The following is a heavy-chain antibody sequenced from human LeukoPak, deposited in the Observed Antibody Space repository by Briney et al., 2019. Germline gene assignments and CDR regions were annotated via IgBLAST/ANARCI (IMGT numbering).Heavy chain of an antibody. CDR1: GYTSTGYY. CDR2: INPNSGGT. J-gene: IGHJ4*02. V-gene: IGHV1-2*02. D-gene: IGHD5-18*01. Sequence: GASVKVSCKASGYTSTGYYMHWVRQAPGQGLEWMGWINPNSGGTNYAQKFQGRVTMTRDTSISTAYMELSRLRSDDTAVYYCARDYTAMAAGPFDYWGQGTLVTVSS. CDR3: ARDYTAMAAGPFDY.